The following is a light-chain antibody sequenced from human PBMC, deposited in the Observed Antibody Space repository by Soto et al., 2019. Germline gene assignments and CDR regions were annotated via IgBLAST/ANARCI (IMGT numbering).Light chain of an antibody. CDR3: CSYAGSYTVI. Sequence: QSALTQPRSVSGSPGQSVTLSCTGTSTDVGNYDYVSWYQQYPGKAPKLLIYDVNKRPSGVPARFSGSKSGNTASLAISGFQAEDQADYYCCSYAGSYTVIFGGGPKLTVL. V-gene: IGLV2-11*01. J-gene: IGLJ2*01. CDR2: DVN. CDR1: STDVGNYDY.